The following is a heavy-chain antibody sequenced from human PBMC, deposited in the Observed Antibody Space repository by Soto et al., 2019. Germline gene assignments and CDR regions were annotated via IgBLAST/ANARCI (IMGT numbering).Heavy chain of an antibody. Sequence: SETLSLTCTVSGGSISSGSHCWGWIRQPPGKGLEWIGSIYYSGSTYYNPSLKSRVTISVDTSKNQFSLKLSSVTAADTAVYYCARVDHVDTAMVNYFDYWGQGTLVTVSS. J-gene: IGHJ4*02. D-gene: IGHD5-18*01. CDR1: GGSISSGSHC. CDR2: IYYSGST. V-gene: IGHV4-39*01. CDR3: ARVDHVDTAMVNYFDY.